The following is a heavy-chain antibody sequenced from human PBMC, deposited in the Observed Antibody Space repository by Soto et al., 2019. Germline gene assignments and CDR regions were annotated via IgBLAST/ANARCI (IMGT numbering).Heavy chain of an antibody. CDR2: ISGSGGST. J-gene: IGHJ4*02. V-gene: IGHV3-23*01. CDR1: GFTFSSYA. Sequence: EVQLLESGGGLVQPGGSLRLSCAASGFTFSSYAMSWVRQAPGKGLEWVSAISGSGGSTYYADSVKGRFTITRDNSKNTLYLQMNSLRAEDTAVYYCAKNTNWNYGGGGYWGQGTLVTVSS. D-gene: IGHD1-7*01. CDR3: AKNTNWNYGGGGY.